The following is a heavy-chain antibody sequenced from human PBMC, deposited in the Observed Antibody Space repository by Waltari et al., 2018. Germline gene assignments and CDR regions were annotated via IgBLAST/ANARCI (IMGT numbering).Heavy chain of an antibody. Sequence: EVQLVESGGGLVKPGGSLRLSCAASGFTFSSYSMNWVHQAPGKGLEWVSSISSSSSYIYYADSVKGRFTISRDNAKNSLYLQMNSLRAEDTAVYYCARDRGYDYVWGSYRPFDYWGQGTLVTVSS. J-gene: IGHJ4*02. D-gene: IGHD3-16*02. CDR3: ARDRGYDYVWGSYRPFDY. CDR1: GFTFSSYS. V-gene: IGHV3-21*01. CDR2: ISSSSSYI.